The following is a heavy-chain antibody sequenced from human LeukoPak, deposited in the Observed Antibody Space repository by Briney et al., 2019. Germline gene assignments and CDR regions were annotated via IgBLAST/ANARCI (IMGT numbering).Heavy chain of an antibody. CDR1: GYPFTNNW. CDR2: IYPADSDT. D-gene: IGHD6-19*01. J-gene: IGHJ4*02. V-gene: IGHV5-51*01. Sequence: GESLKISCKTSGYPFTNNWLGWVRQMPGKGLEWVAIIYPADSDTRYNPPFQGRVTISADKSISTAYLQWSSLKASDTAMYYCARHTGLVQFDKWGQGTLVTVSS. CDR3: ARHTGLVQFDK.